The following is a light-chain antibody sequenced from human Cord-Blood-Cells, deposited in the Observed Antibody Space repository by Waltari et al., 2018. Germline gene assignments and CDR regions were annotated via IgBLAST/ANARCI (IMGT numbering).Light chain of an antibody. J-gene: IGKJ1*01. CDR2: WAS. Sequence: DIVMTQSPDSLAVSLGERATINCKSSQSVLYSSNNKNYLAWYQQKPGQPPKLLIHWASTRESGVPDRFSGSGSGTDFTLTISSLQAEDVAVYYCQQYYSFRTFGQGTRVEIK. CDR1: QSVLYSSNNKNY. V-gene: IGKV4-1*01. CDR3: QQYYSFRT.